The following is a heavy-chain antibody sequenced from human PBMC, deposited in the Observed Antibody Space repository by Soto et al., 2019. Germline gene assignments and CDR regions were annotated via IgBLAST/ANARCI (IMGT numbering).Heavy chain of an antibody. CDR3: ARPTKAARVQAFDI. D-gene: IGHD2-15*01. CDR2: IYYSGST. J-gene: IGHJ3*02. Sequence: SETLSLTCTVSGGSISSYYWSWIRQPPGKGLEWIGYIYYSGSTNYNPSLKSRVTISVDTSKNQFSLKLSSVTAADTAVYYCARPTKAARVQAFDIWGQGTMVTVSS. V-gene: IGHV4-59*08. CDR1: GGSISSYY.